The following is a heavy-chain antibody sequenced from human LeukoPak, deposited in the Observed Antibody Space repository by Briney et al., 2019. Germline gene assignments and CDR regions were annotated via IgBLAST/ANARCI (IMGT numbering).Heavy chain of an antibody. CDR2: IYHSGST. Sequence: SETLSLTCTVSGYSISSGYYWGWIRQPPGKGLEWIGSIYHSGSTYYNPSLKSRVTISVDTSKNQFSLKLSSVTAADTAVYYRAREALLTSGYNFDYWGQGTLVTVSS. J-gene: IGHJ4*02. V-gene: IGHV4-38-2*02. D-gene: IGHD3-3*01. CDR3: AREALLTSGYNFDY. CDR1: GYSISSGYY.